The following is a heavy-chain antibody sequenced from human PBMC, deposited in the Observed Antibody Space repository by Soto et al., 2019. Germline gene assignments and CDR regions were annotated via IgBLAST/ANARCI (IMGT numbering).Heavy chain of an antibody. J-gene: IGHJ4*02. Sequence: EVQLVESGGGLVQPGGSLRLSCAASGFTFSSYSMNWVRQAPGKGLEWVSYISSSSSTIYYADSVKGRFTISRDKAKNARERQRNSLRDEDTAGYYGARDAPPTDYGGKGPLVTVS. CDR3: ARDAPPTDY. CDR2: ISSSSSTI. V-gene: IGHV3-48*02. CDR1: GFTFSSYS.